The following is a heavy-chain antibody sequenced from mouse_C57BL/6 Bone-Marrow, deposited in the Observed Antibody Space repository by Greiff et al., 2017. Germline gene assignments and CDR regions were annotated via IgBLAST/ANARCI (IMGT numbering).Heavy chain of an antibody. CDR2: ISDGGSYT. CDR1: GFTFSSYA. J-gene: IGHJ1*03. D-gene: IGHD1-1*01. V-gene: IGHV5-4*03. Sequence: EVKLMESGGGLVKPGGSLKLSCAASGFTFSSYAMSWVRQTPEKRLEWVATISDGGSYTYYPDDVKGRFTISRDNAKNNLYRQMSHLKSEDTAMYYCASANFITAVGTGYCDVWGTGTTVTVSS. CDR3: ASANFITAVGTGYCDV.